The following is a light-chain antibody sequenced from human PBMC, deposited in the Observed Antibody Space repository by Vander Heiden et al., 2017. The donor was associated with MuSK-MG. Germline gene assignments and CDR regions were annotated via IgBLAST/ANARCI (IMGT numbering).Light chain of an antibody. V-gene: IGLV2-14*03. Sequence: SALTQPASVSESPGQSINISCTGTSSDVGGYNHVSCFQQNPGNAPILIIDDGTNGPSGVANRFSGSKAGNTASTTISGLQTEDEAYYYCSSYTSSGTWVFGGGTKLTVL. CDR3: SSYTSSGTWV. CDR1: SSDVGGYNH. CDR2: DGT. J-gene: IGLJ3*02.